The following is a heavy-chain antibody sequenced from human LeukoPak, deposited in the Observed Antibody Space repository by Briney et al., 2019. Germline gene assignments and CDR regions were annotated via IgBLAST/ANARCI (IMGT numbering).Heavy chain of an antibody. CDR2: ISESGTAI. CDR1: GFTVTNYN. J-gene: IGHJ4*02. V-gene: IGHV3-48*02. D-gene: IGHD3-10*01. CDR3: ARGSGYFGPGSNYQFDY. Sequence: PGGSLRLSCAASGFTVTNYNMNWVRQARGKGLEWVSFISESGTAIYYAESVKGRFTVSRDNAKNSLYLQMNSLRDEDTAVYYCARGSGYFGPGSNYQFDYWGQGSLVTVSS.